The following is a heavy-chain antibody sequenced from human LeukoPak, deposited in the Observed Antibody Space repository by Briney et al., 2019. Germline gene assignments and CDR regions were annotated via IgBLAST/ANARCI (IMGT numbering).Heavy chain of an antibody. CDR3: ARVVVVPLAAFDI. Sequence: SETLSLTCTVSGSSISSGGYYWSWIRQHPGKGLGWIGYIYYSGSTYYNPSLKSRVTISVDTSKNQFSMKLSSVTAADTAVYYCARVVVVPLAAFDIWGQGTMVTVSS. CDR2: IYYSGST. V-gene: IGHV4-31*03. CDR1: GSSISSGGYY. J-gene: IGHJ3*02. D-gene: IGHD2-2*01.